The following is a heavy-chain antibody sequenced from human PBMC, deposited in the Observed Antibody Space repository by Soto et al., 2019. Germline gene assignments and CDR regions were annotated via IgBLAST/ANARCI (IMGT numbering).Heavy chain of an antibody. Sequence: SETLSLTCTVSGASITGSFFWSWIRQPAGKGLEWIGRFSLSGTTNYNPSLRSRVTMSADVSKNQFSLRLTSVTAADTALYYCSRGMTPPGAPAWYYFDSWGQGTLVTVSS. CDR2: FSLSGTT. CDR1: GASITGSFF. CDR3: SRGMTPPGAPAWYYFDS. V-gene: IGHV4-4*07. D-gene: IGHD2-8*02. J-gene: IGHJ4*02.